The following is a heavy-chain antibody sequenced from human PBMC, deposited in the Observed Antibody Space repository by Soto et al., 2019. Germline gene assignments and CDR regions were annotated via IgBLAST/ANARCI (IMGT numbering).Heavy chain of an antibody. V-gene: IGHV1-3*01. Sequence: ASVKVSCKASGYTFTIHAIHWVRQAPGQRLEWMGWINGGDGQVQYSQNFQGRVTLTRDTSATTVYMELSSLTSEDTAVYYCARGFFGSADYWGQGTLVTASS. CDR1: GYTFTIHA. D-gene: IGHD3-10*01. J-gene: IGHJ4*02. CDR2: INGGDGQV. CDR3: ARGFFGSADY.